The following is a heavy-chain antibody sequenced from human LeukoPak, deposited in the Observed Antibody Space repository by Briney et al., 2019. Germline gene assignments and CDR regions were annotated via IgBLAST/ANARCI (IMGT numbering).Heavy chain of an antibody. CDR3: ARYRITGTTY. D-gene: IGHD1-7*01. J-gene: IGHJ4*02. V-gene: IGHV4-39*01. Sequence: KPSETLSLTCTVSGGSISSSSYYWGWIREPPGKGLEWIGSIYYSGSTYYNPSLKSRVTISVDTSKNQFSLKLSSVTAADTAVYYCARYRITGTTYWGQGTLVTVSS. CDR2: IYYSGST. CDR1: GGSISSSSYY.